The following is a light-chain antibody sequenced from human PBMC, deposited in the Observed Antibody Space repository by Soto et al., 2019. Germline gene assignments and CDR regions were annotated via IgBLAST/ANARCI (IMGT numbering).Light chain of an antibody. CDR1: QSVSSN. V-gene: IGKV3-15*01. Sequence: EIVMTQSPATLSVSPWERATLSCRASQSVSSNVAWYQQIPGQTPRLLLYGASTRATGIPARFSGSGSGTEFTLTISSLQSEDFAVYYCQQYNNWPPWTFGQGTKVDIK. CDR2: GAS. J-gene: IGKJ1*01. CDR3: QQYNNWPPWT.